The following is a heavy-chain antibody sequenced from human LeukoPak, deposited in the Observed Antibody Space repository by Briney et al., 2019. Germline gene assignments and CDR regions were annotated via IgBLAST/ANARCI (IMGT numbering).Heavy chain of an antibody. CDR2: INPNSGGT. Sequence: GASVKVSCKASGYTFTGYHMHWVRQAPGQGLEWMGWINPNSGGTNYAQKFQGRVTMTRDTSISTAYMELSRLRSDDTAVYYCARDPAPTSNWFDPWGQGTLVTVSS. V-gene: IGHV1-2*02. J-gene: IGHJ5*02. CDR3: ARDPAPTSNWFDP. CDR1: GYTFTGYH. D-gene: IGHD1-14*01.